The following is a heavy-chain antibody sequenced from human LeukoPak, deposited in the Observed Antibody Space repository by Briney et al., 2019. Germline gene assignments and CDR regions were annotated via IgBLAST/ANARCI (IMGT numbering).Heavy chain of an antibody. D-gene: IGHD2-21*01. V-gene: IGHV1-18*01. J-gene: IGHJ4*02. CDR2: INAYNDNT. CDR1: GYTFTSYG. CDR3: ARAGGSYSPSDY. Sequence: ASVTVSCKASGYTFTSYGISWVRQAPGQGLEWMGWINAYNDNTNYAQKFQGRVTMTTDKSTSTAYMELRSLRSDDTAVFYCARAGGSYSPSDYWGQGTLVTVSS.